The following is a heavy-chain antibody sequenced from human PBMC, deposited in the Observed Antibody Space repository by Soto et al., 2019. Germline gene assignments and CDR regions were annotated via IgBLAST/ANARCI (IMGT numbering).Heavy chain of an antibody. D-gene: IGHD3-22*01. CDR3: ASDTMIAPSPAFDI. V-gene: IGHV5-51*01. J-gene: IGHJ3*02. CDR1: RYSFTSYW. CDR2: IYPGDSDT. Sequence: GEPQKISGKGSRYSFTSYWIGWVRQMPGKGLEWMGIIYPGDSDTRYSPSFQGQVTISADKSISTAYLQWSSLKASDTAMYYCASDTMIAPSPAFDIWGQGTMVTVSS.